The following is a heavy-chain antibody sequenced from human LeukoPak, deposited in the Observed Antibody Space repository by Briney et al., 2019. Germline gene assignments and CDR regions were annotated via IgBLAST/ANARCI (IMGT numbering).Heavy chain of an antibody. Sequence: QSGGSLRLSCAASGFTFSSYWMHWVRQAPGKGLVWVSRINTDGSSTSYADSVKGRFTISRDNSKNTLYLQMNSLRAEDTAVYYCAKEDEPFGDPYYFDYWGQGTLVTVSS. CDR1: GFTFSSYW. V-gene: IGHV3-74*01. CDR3: AKEDEPFGDPYYFDY. D-gene: IGHD3-10*01. CDR2: INTDGSST. J-gene: IGHJ4*02.